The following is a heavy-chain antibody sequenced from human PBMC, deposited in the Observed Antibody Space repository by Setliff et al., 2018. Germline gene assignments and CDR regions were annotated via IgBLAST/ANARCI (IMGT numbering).Heavy chain of an antibody. V-gene: IGHV3-11*04. J-gene: IGHJ6*02. CDR1: GFSFSYFY. CDR2: ISGDGITI. Sequence: GGSLRLSCAASGFSFSYFYVSWVRQAPGKGLEWLSKISGDGITIFYADSVRGRFTISRDNAKNSVFLQMNSLRADDTAVYYCARDGVYYAMDVWGQGTTVTVSS. CDR3: ARDGVYYAMDV.